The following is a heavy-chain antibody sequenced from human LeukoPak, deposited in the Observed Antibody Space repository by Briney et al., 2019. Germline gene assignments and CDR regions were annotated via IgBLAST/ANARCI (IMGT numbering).Heavy chain of an antibody. V-gene: IGHV1-8*03. D-gene: IGHD6-13*01. Sequence: GASVKVSCKTSGYTFTNYDINWVRQATGQGLEWMGWINPNSGNTGYAQKFQGRVTITADKSTSTAYMELSSLRSEDTAVYYCARLIAAAGKYRFDYWGQGTPVTVSS. J-gene: IGHJ4*02. CDR1: GYTFTNYD. CDR2: INPNSGNT. CDR3: ARLIAAAGKYRFDY.